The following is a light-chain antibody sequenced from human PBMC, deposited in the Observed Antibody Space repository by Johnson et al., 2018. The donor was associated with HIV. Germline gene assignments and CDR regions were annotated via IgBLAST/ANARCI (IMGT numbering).Light chain of an antibody. CDR3: ATWDRSLSAGGV. J-gene: IGLJ1*01. CDR1: SSNIGNNY. V-gene: IGLV1-51*02. CDR2: ENT. Sequence: QSVLTQPPSVSADPGQKVTISCSGSSSNIGNNYVSWYQHLPGTAPKLLIYENTKRPSGVPDRFSGSKSGSSATLGITGLQTGDEADYYCATWDRSLSAGGVFGTGTKVTVL.